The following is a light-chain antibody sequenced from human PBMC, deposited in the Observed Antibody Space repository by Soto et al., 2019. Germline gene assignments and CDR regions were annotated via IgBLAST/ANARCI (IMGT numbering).Light chain of an antibody. V-gene: IGLV2-14*01. CDR2: DVS. CDR3: SSYTSSSTGV. CDR1: SSDVGGYNF. Sequence: QSALTQPASVSGSPGQSITISCTGTSSDVGGYNFVSWYQQHPGKAPKLMIYDVSNWPSGVSNRFSGSKSGNTASLTISGLQAEDEADYYCSSYTSSSTGVFGTGTRSPS. J-gene: IGLJ1*01.